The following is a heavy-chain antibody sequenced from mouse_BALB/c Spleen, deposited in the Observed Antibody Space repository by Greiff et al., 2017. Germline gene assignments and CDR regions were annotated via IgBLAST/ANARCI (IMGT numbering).Heavy chain of an antibody. J-gene: IGHJ4*01. CDR1: GYTFTSYW. D-gene: IGHD2-1*01. Sequence: VQLQESGAELVKPGASVKLSCKTSGYTFTSYWIQWVKQRPGQGLGWIGEIFPGTGTTYYNEKFKGKATLTIDTSSSTAYMQLSSLTSEDSAVYVCARFYGNYDYYAMDYWGQGTSVTVSS. CDR3: ARFYGNYDYYAMDY. V-gene: IGHV1S132*01. CDR2: IFPGTGTT.